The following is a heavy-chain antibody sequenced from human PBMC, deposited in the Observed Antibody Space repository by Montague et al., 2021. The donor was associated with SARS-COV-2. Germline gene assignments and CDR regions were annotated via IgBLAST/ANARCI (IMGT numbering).Heavy chain of an antibody. CDR3: ARGRVDLGATGLKVVFDI. D-gene: IGHD1-26*01. CDR1: GDSITNTYW. V-gene: IGHV4-4*02. CDR2: VYHSGGT. Sequence: SETLSLTCAVSGDSITNTYWWTWVRQSPGKGLEWIGEVYHSGGTHCNPSPKSRVTVSLDKSKNQFSPNLSTVTAAATAAYYCARGRVDLGATGLKVVFDIWGQGTVVTVSS. J-gene: IGHJ3*02.